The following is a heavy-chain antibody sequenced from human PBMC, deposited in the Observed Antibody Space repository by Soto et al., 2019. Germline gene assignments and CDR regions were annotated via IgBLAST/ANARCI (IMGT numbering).Heavy chain of an antibody. CDR2: VFYTGFT. CDR1: GASISGSYYY. D-gene: IGHD2-15*01. V-gene: IGHV4-39*01. Sequence: SETLSLTCAVSGASISGSYYYWAWLRQSPGKGPEWIGSVFYTGFTSYNPSLESRVSVSVDTSKSQFSLKLSAVTAADTAVYYCATSQKGYPWNSFDHWGQGALVTVSS. J-gene: IGHJ4*02. CDR3: ATSQKGYPWNSFDH.